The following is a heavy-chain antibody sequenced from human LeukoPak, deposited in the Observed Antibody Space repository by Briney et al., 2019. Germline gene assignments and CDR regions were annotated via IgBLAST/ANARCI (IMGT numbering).Heavy chain of an antibody. CDR2: IYYSGST. J-gene: IGHJ3*02. V-gene: IGHV4-39*07. CDR1: GGSISSYY. D-gene: IGHD4-23*01. Sequence: SETLSLTCTVSGGSISSYYWSWIRQPPGKGLEWIGSIYYSGSTYYNPSLKSRVTISVDTSKNQFSLKLSSVTAADTAVYYCARTYGGSRHGAFDIWGQGTMVTVSS. CDR3: ARTYGGSRHGAFDI.